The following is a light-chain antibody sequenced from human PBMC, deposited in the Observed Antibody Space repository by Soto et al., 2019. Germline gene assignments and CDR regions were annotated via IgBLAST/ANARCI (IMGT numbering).Light chain of an antibody. CDR3: QERSTWRRT. V-gene: IGKV3-11*01. CDR1: QSVSTY. J-gene: IGKJ1*01. Sequence: EIVLTQSPATLSVSAGEGATLSCRASQSVSTYLAWYQQKPGQAPRLLIYDTSNRATGIPARFSGSGSGTDFTLTISGIEPEDMAVYFCQERSTWRRTFGQGTKVEI. CDR2: DTS.